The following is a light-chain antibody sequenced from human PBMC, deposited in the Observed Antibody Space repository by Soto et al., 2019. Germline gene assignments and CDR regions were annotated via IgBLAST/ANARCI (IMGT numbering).Light chain of an antibody. Sequence: QSALTQPASVSGSPGQSITLSCTGTSSDIGEYNYVSWYQQHPGKAPKLMIYEVSNRPSGVSNRFSGSKSGTTASLTISGLQAEDEADYYCSSYTTRSTVVFGGGTKLTVL. CDR2: EVS. J-gene: IGLJ3*02. V-gene: IGLV2-14*01. CDR3: SSYTTRSTVV. CDR1: SSDIGEYNY.